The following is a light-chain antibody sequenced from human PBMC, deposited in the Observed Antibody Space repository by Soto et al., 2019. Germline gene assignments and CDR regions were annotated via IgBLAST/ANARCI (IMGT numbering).Light chain of an antibody. J-gene: IGLJ3*02. CDR1: SSDVGIYNL. Sequence: QSAPIQPASVSGSPGQSITISCTGTSSDVGIYNLVSWYQHYPGRAPKLLLYEVSKWPSGISHRFSGSKSCNTASLTISGLQAEDEADYYCCSYAGSRTWVFGGGTKVTVL. CDR3: CSYAGSRTWV. V-gene: IGLV2-23*02. CDR2: EVS.